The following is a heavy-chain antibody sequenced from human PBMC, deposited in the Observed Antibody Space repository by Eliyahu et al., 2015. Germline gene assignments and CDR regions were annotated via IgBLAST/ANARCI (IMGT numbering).Heavy chain of an antibody. Sequence: QVQLVESGGGVVQPGRSLRLSCAASGFTXSSYGMHWVRQAPGKGLEWVAVISFDEDDKYYVDSVRGRFTISRDNSKNTLYLQMNGLRPEDTAVYYCAKRGNWEFDYWGQGTLVTVSS. V-gene: IGHV3-30*18. CDR2: ISFDEDDK. CDR1: GFTXSSYG. J-gene: IGHJ4*02. D-gene: IGHD1-26*01. CDR3: AKRGNWEFDY.